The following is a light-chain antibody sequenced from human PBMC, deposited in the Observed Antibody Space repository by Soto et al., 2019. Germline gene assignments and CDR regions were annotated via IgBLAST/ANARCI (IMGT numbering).Light chain of an antibody. CDR1: GLQKQY. V-gene: IGLV3-25*03. CDR2: KDS. J-gene: IGLJ1*01. Sequence: SYELTQPPSVSVSPGQTARITCSGGGLQKQYAYWYQQQPVQAPVLAIYKDSERLAGIAERFSGSSSGTTVTLTISGVQAEDEADYYSQSADSSGTYVFGAGTKLTVL. CDR3: QSADSSGTYV.